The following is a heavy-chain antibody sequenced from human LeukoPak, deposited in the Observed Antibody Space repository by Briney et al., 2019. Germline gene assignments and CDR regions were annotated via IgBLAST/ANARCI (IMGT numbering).Heavy chain of an antibody. D-gene: IGHD2-2*01. V-gene: IGHV3-74*01. CDR1: GFTFSSYW. Sequence: PGGSLRLSCVASGFTFSSYWMHRVRQVPGKGPVWVSRINSDGRITSYADSVKGRFTISRDNAKNTLYLQMNSLRAEDTAVYSCARVGVPQYAFDIWGQGTWVTVSS. CDR3: ARVGVPQYAFDI. J-gene: IGHJ3*02. CDR2: INSDGRIT.